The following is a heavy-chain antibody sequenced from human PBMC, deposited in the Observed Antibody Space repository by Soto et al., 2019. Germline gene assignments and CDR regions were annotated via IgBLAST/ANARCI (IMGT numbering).Heavy chain of an antibody. V-gene: IGHV2-5*01. Sequence: QITLKESGPTLVKPTQTLTLTCTFSGFSLSTSGVGVGRIRQPPGKALEWLALIYWNDDKRYSPSLKSRLTITKDTSKSLVVLTMTNMDPVDTATYYCAHSALRMITFGGVGVTGYDYWGQGTLVTVSS. D-gene: IGHD3-16*01. CDR1: GFSLSTSGVG. J-gene: IGHJ4*02. CDR2: IYWNDDK. CDR3: AHSALRMITFGGVGVTGYDY.